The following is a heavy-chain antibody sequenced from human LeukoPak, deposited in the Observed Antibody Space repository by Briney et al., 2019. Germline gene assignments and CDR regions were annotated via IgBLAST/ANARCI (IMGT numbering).Heavy chain of an antibody. Sequence: GSLRLSCAASGSTFSSYWMSWVRQAPGKGLEWVANIKQDGSEKYYVDSVKGRFTISRDNAKNSLYLQLNSLRAEDTAVYYCARVSYYDSSGYYYGYAFDIWGQGTMVTVSS. CDR2: IKQDGSEK. J-gene: IGHJ3*02. CDR3: ARVSYYDSSGYYYGYAFDI. CDR1: GSTFSSYW. D-gene: IGHD3-22*01. V-gene: IGHV3-7*01.